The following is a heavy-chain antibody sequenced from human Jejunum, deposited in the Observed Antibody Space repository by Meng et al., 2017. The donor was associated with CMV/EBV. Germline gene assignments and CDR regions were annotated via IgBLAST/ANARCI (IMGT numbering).Heavy chain of an antibody. CDR3: ARAPFNYFDSSGDPPDY. CDR2: ISGSGGST. CDR1: TFSSYA. J-gene: IGHJ4*02. Sequence: TFSSYAMSWVRQAPGKGLEWVSAISGSGGSTYYADSVKGRFTISRDNSKNTLYLQMNSLRAEDTAVYYCARAPFNYFDSSGDPPDYWGQGTLVTVSS. V-gene: IGHV3-23*01. D-gene: IGHD3-22*01.